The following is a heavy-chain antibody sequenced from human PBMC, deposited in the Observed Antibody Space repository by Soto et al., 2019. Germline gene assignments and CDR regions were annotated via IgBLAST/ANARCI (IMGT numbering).Heavy chain of an antibody. Sequence: PGGSLRLSCAASGFTFSDYALHGVRQAPGKGLEWVTVISSDGGNRYYADSVKGRFTISTDNSKNTLYLQMNSLRSDDTAIYYCARDQCFGSGRRCYYFDFWGQGTLVTVSS. CDR2: ISSDGGNR. D-gene: IGHD2-15*01. V-gene: IGHV3-30-3*01. J-gene: IGHJ4*02. CDR3: ARDQCFGSGRRCYYFDF. CDR1: GFTFSDYA.